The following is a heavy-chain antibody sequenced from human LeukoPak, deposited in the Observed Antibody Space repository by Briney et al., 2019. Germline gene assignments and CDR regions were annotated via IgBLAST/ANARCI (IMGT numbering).Heavy chain of an antibody. CDR3: ARVQSEVVVAATRSYYYYGMDV. J-gene: IGHJ6*02. D-gene: IGHD2-15*01. Sequence: SQTLSLTCTVSGGPISSGSYYWSWIRQPAGKGLEWIGRIYTSGSTNYNPSLKSRVTISVDTSKNQFSLKLSSVTAADTAVYYCARVQSEVVVAATRSYYYYGMDVWGQGTTVTVSS. CDR2: IYTSGST. V-gene: IGHV4-61*02. CDR1: GGPISSGSYY.